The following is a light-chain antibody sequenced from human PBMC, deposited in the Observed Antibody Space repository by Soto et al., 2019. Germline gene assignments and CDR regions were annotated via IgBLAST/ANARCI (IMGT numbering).Light chain of an antibody. V-gene: IGLV2-8*01. CDR2: EVN. CDR3: SSYAGSSNV. J-gene: IGLJ1*01. Sequence: ALTQPPSASGSPGQSVAIPCTGTSSDVGGYNYVSWYQQHPGKAPKLMIYEVNKRPSGVPDRFSGSKSGNTASLTVSGLQAEDAADYYCSSYAGSSNVFGTGTKVTVL. CDR1: SSDVGGYNY.